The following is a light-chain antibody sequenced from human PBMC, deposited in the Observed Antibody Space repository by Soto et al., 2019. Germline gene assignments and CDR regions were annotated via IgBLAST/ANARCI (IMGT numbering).Light chain of an antibody. V-gene: IGLV2-14*01. CDR1: SSDVGGYNY. Sequence: QSALTQPASVSGSPGQSITISCTGTSSDVGGYNYVSWYQQHPGKAPKLMIYDVSNRPSGVSNRFSGSKSGNTASLAIYGLHTEDEADYYCGSYTSSSTPHVVFVGGTKLTVL. J-gene: IGLJ2*01. CDR3: GSYTSSSTPHVV. CDR2: DVS.